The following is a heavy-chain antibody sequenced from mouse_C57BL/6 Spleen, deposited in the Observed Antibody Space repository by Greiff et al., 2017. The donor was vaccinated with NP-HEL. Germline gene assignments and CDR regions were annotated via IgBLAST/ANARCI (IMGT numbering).Heavy chain of an antibody. D-gene: IGHD3-2*02. CDR3: AREGSSGYVAWFAD. CDR2: IYPGDGDT. CDR1: GYAFSSSW. J-gene: IGHJ3*01. Sequence: VQLQQSGPELVKPGASVKISCKASGYAFSSSWMNWVKQRPGKGLEWIGRIYPGDGDTNYNGKFKGKATLTADKSSSTAYMQLSSLTSEDSAVYFCAREGSSGYVAWFADWGQGTLVTVSA. V-gene: IGHV1-82*01.